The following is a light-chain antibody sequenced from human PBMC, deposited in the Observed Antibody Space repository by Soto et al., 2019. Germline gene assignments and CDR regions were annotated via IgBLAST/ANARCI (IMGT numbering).Light chain of an antibody. V-gene: IGKV3D-20*01. CDR2: DAS. CDR3: QQYGSSPLT. Sequence: ESVLTQSPATLSLSPGDRATLSCGASQSVTNNYLAWYQQKPGLAPRLLISDASYRANGIPDRFSGSGSGTDFTLTISRLEPEDFAVYYCQQYGSSPLTFGGGTKVDIK. CDR1: QSVTNNY. J-gene: IGKJ4*01.